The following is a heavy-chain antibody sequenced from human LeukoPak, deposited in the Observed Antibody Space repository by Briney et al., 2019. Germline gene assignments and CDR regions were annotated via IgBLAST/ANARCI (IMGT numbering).Heavy chain of an antibody. J-gene: IGHJ4*02. CDR1: GFTFSDNY. D-gene: IGHD6-13*01. Sequence: KPGGSLRLSCAASGFTFSDNYMSWIRQAPGKGLEWVSYISSSGSTIYYADSVKGRFTISRDNAKNSLYLQMNSLRAEDTSVYYCARRYSTPYFDYWGRGTLVTVSS. CDR3: ARRYSTPYFDY. CDR2: ISSSGSTI. V-gene: IGHV3-11*04.